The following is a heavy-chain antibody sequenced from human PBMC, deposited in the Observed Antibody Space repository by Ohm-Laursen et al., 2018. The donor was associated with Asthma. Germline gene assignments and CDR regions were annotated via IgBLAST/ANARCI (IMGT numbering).Heavy chain of an antibody. V-gene: IGHV3-15*01. CDR2: IKSKTDGGTT. D-gene: IGHD6-6*01. CDR1: GFTFSNAW. J-gene: IGHJ4*02. CDR3: TTGRASSTKIDY. Sequence: SLRLSCAALGFTFSNAWMSWVRQAPGKGLEWVGRIKSKTDGGTTDYAAPVKGRFTISRDDSKNTLYLQMNSLKTEDTAVYYCTTGRASSTKIDYWGQGTLVTVSS.